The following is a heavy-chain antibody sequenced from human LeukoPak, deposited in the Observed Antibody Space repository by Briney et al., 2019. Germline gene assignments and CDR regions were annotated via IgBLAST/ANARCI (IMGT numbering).Heavy chain of an antibody. CDR3: ARDGSGYWFDY. D-gene: IGHD3-22*01. CDR2: ISYDGRNE. V-gene: IGHV3-30*01. Sequence: GGSLRLSCAASGFTFRRYTMHRVRQAPGKGLEWVAVISYDGRNENYADSVSGRFTISRDNSKNTLYLQMNSLRAEDTAVYYCARDGSGYWFDYWGQGTLATVSS. J-gene: IGHJ4*02. CDR1: GFTFRRYT.